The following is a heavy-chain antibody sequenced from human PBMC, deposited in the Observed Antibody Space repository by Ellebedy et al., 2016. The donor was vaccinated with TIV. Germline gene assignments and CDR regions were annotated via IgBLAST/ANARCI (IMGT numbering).Heavy chain of an antibody. CDR1: GFTSSNAW. CDR2: ISYDGSNK. D-gene: IGHD3-3*01. CDR3: AREGVGFYFIYGMDV. V-gene: IGHV3-30-3*01. J-gene: IGHJ6*02. Sequence: PGGSLRLSCAASGFTSSNAWMNWVRQAPGKGLAWVAVISYDGSNKYYADSVKGRFTISRDNSKNTLYLQMNSLRAEDTAVYYWAREGVGFYFIYGMDVWGQGTTVTVSS.